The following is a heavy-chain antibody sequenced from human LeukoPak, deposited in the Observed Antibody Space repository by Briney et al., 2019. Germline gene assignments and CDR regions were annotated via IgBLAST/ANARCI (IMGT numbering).Heavy chain of an antibody. CDR2: IYYSGST. J-gene: IGHJ4*02. CDR1: GGSISSSSYY. Sequence: PSETLSLTCTVSGGSISSSSYYWGWIRQPPGKGLEWIGSIYYSGSTYYNPSLKSRVTISVDTSRNQFSLKLSSVTAADTAVYYCARRDSSGWPYYFDYWGQGTLVTVSS. CDR3: ARRDSSGWPYYFDY. V-gene: IGHV4-39*01. D-gene: IGHD6-19*01.